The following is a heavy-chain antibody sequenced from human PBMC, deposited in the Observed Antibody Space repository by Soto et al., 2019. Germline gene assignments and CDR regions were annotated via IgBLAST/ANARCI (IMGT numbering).Heavy chain of an antibody. CDR1: GLIFSNYR. Sequence: PGGSLRLSCAASGLIFSNYRMHWARQAPGKGLVWVSCISTDGSITNYADSVKGRFTVSRDNAKNTLYLQMNSLRAEDTALYYCARDTDGLHYWGQGTMVTVSS. J-gene: IGHJ4*02. CDR3: ARDTDGLHY. CDR2: ISTDGSIT. V-gene: IGHV3-74*01.